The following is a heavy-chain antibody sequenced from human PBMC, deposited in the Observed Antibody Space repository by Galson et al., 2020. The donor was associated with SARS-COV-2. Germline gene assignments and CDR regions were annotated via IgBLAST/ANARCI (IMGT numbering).Heavy chain of an antibody. CDR1: GYSVRTTNY. Sequence: TLSRTCTVSGYSVRTTNYWAWVRQPQGRGLEWIGSVYPSGTPYSNPSLKSRVPISVDTSKNQFSLRLDSVTAADTALYYCARQGVNMIVLVTVPGWYFDLWGRGTLVTVSS. CDR3: ARQGVNMIVLVTVPGWYFDL. D-gene: IGHD3-22*01. CDR2: VYPSGTP. V-gene: IGHV4-38-2*02. J-gene: IGHJ2*01.